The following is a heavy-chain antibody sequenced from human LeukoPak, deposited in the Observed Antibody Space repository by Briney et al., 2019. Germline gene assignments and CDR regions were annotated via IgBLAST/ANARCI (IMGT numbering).Heavy chain of an antibody. V-gene: IGHV3-21*01. Sequence: GGSLRLSCAASEFTSSSYSMSWVRQAPGKGLDWVSSISSSSSYIYYADSLKGRFTISRDNAKNSLYLQMNSLRAEDTAVYYCARGNSCSGGSCSYYFDYWGQGTLVTVSS. CDR1: EFTSSSYS. CDR2: ISSSSSYI. J-gene: IGHJ4*02. D-gene: IGHD2-15*01. CDR3: ARGNSCSGGSCSYYFDY.